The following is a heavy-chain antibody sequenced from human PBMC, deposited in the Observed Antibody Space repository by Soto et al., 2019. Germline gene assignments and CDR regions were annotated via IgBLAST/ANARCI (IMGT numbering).Heavy chain of an antibody. V-gene: IGHV1-69*06. D-gene: IGHD3-9*01. CDR1: GGTFSSYA. CDR3: TSGRIFAPDRESKYYSYYGMDA. Sequence: SVKVSCKASGGTFSSYAISWVRQAPGQGLEWMGGIIPIFGTANYAQKFQGRVTITADKSTSTAYMELSSLRSEDTAVHYCTSGRIFAPDRESKYYSYYGMDAWGQATSVTVSS. J-gene: IGHJ6*02. CDR2: IIPIFGTA.